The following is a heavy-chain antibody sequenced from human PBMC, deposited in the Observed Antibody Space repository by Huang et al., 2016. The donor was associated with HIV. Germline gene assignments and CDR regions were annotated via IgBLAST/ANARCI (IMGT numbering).Heavy chain of an antibody. CDR3: ARHREGPVAYYSGWGSHLNYMDV. Sequence: QLLLQESGPGLVKPSEALALTCAVSGGSIRSSDYHWGWIRQPPGKGLEWIGSIYLKGRTHYSPALKSRVTIAVDTSKNLLFLNLTAMTAADTAVYYCARHREGPVAYYSGWGSHLNYMDVWGRGRTVVVSS. D-gene: IGHD3-10*01. CDR2: IYLKGRT. J-gene: IGHJ6*03. V-gene: IGHV4-39*01. CDR1: GGSIRSSDYH.